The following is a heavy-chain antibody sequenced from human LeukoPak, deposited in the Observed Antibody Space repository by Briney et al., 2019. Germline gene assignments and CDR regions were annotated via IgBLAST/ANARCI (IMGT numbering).Heavy chain of an antibody. V-gene: IGHV3-30*18. Sequence: GGSLRLSCAASGFTFSSYGMHWVRQAPGKGLEWVAVISYDGSNKYYADSVKGRFTISRDNSKNTLYLQMNSLRAEDTAVYYCAKEAPLPYDYVWGSYRYTYYGMDVWGQGTTVTVSS. CDR3: AKEAPLPYDYVWGSYRYTYYGMDV. CDR2: ISYDGSNK. D-gene: IGHD3-16*02. CDR1: GFTFSSYG. J-gene: IGHJ6*02.